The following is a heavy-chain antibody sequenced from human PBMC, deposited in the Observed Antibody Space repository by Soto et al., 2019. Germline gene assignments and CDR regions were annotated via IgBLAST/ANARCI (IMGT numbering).Heavy chain of an antibody. V-gene: IGHV4-34*01. CDR3: ARARIVYSHGYRWFDP. CDR1: GGSFSGYY. J-gene: IGHJ5*02. Sequence: QVQLQQWGAGLLKPSETLSLTCAVYGGSFSGYYWSWIRQPPGKGLEWIGEINHSGSTNYNPSLKSRVTISVDTSKNQFSLKLSSVTAADTAVYYCARARIVYSHGYRWFDPWGQGTLVTVSS. CDR2: INHSGST. D-gene: IGHD5-18*01.